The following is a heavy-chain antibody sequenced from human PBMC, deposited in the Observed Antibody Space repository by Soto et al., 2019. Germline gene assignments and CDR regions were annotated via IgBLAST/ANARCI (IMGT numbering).Heavy chain of an antibody. Sequence: LSLTCTVSGGSTSSDNYWSWIRQPPGKGLEWIGHIYYSGNTDYNPSLKSRLAISIDTSKNQFSLKLSSVTAADTAVYFCAREGGESSDGLYYFDSWGQGSLVTV. V-gene: IGHV4-30-4*01. D-gene: IGHD3-16*01. CDR3: AREGGESSDGLYYFDS. CDR2: IYYSGNT. CDR1: GGSTSSDNY. J-gene: IGHJ4*02.